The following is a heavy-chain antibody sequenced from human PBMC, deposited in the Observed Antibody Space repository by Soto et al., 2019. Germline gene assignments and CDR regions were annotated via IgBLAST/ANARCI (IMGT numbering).Heavy chain of an antibody. V-gene: IGHV3-23*01. CDR2: ISGSGGST. CDR3: AKAPKGGGGSCFDY. Sequence: EVQLLESGGGLVQPGGSLRLSCAASGFTISSFAMSWVLQAPGKGLEWFSTISGSGGSTYYSDSVKGRFTISRDSSKNTVYLQMKSLRDEDTAVYYCAKAPKGGGGSCFDYWGQGTLVTVSS. CDR1: GFTISSFA. J-gene: IGHJ4*02. D-gene: IGHD2-15*01.